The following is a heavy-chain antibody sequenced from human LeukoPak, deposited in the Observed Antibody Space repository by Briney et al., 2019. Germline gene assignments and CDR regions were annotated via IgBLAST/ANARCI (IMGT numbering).Heavy chain of an antibody. CDR3: GYCYGSGSQYDYYYYYMDV. J-gene: IGHJ6*03. V-gene: IGHV1-69*05. D-gene: IGHD3-10*01. Sequence: GASVKVSCKASGGAFSSYAISWVRQAPGQGLEWMGGIIPIFGTANYAQKFQGRVTITTDESTSTAYMELSSLRSEDTAVYYCGYCYGSGSQYDYYYYYMDVWGKGTTVTVSS. CDR2: IIPIFGTA. CDR1: GGAFSSYA.